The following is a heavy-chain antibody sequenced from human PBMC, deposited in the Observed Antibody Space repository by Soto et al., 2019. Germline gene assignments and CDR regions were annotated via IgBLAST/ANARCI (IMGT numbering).Heavy chain of an antibody. Sequence: ASETLSLTCAVYGGSFSGYYWSWIRQPPGKGLEWIGEINHSGSTNYNPSLKSRVTISVDTSKTQFSLQLSFVTAADTAVYFCSRTRLPRTGYYVHWGQGTLVTVSS. D-gene: IGHD3-9*01. CDR3: SRTRLPRTGYYVH. V-gene: IGHV4-34*01. CDR2: INHSGST. J-gene: IGHJ4*02. CDR1: GGSFSGYY.